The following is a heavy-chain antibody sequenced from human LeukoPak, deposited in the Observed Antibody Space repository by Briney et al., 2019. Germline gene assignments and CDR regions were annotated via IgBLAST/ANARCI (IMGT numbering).Heavy chain of an antibody. V-gene: IGHV4-34*01. D-gene: IGHD3-3*01. CDR2: INHSGIT. Sequence: SETLSLTCAVYGGSFSGYYWSWIRQPPGKGLEWIGEINHSGITNYNPSLKSRVTISVDTSKKQFSLKLSSVTAADTAVYYCARGRPRYDFWSGSTTRYYYYYYMDVWGKGTTVTVSS. J-gene: IGHJ6*03. CDR1: GGSFSGYY. CDR3: ARGRPRYDFWSGSTTRYYYYYYMDV.